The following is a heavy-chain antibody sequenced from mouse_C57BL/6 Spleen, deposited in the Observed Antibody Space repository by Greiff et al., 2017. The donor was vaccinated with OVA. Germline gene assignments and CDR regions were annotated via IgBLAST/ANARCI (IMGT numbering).Heavy chain of an antibody. CDR3: ARGEYGNYYFDY. D-gene: IGHD2-10*02. Sequence: VQLQQSGAELVKPGASVKLSCKASGYTFTSYWMHWVKQRPGQGLEWIGMIHPNSGSTNYNEKFKSKATLTVDKSSSTAYMQLSSLTSEDSAVYYCARGEYGNYYFDYWGQGTTLTVSS. CDR2: IHPNSGST. V-gene: IGHV1-64*01. J-gene: IGHJ2*01. CDR1: GYTFTSYW.